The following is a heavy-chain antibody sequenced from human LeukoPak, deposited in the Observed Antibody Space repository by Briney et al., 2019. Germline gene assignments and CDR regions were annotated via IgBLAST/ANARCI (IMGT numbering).Heavy chain of an antibody. V-gene: IGHV4-39*07. D-gene: IGHD2-21*02. CDR1: GGSISSSSYY. Sequence: SETLSLTCTVSGGSISSSSYYWGWIRQPPGKGLEWIGSIYYSGSTYHNPSLKSRVTISVDTSKNQFSLKLSSVTAADTAVYYCARSMVVTEYYFDYWGQGTLVTVSS. CDR3: ARSMVVTEYYFDY. J-gene: IGHJ4*02. CDR2: IYYSGST.